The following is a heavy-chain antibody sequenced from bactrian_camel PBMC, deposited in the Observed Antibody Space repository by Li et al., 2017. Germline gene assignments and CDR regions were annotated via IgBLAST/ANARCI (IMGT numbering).Heavy chain of an antibody. CDR3: AAHPRNNDCSLRAIDFTD. J-gene: IGHJ4*01. Sequence: VQLVESGGGSVQAGESLSLSCVVSGYIYSKVCMAWFRQTSAKEREVVALIYEGDGSVYYADSAEGRFTISQDNDKNTLYLQMDSLKPEDTAMYYCAAHPRNNDCSLRAIDFTDWGQGTQVTVS. V-gene: IGHV3S54*01. CDR2: IYEGDGSV. CDR1: GYIYSKVC. D-gene: IGHD2*01.